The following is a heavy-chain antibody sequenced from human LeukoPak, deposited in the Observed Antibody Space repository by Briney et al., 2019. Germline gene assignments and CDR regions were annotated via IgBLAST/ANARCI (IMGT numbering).Heavy chain of an antibody. D-gene: IGHD6-19*01. CDR1: GSTISGYY. CDR2: INSDGSST. CDR3: LMYTSGWD. V-gene: IGHV3-74*03. J-gene: IGHJ4*02. Sequence: TGGSLRLSCTVSGSTISGYYMHWIRQAPGKGLVWVSRINSDGSSTTYADSVKGRFTISRDNAKNILYLQTDSLRAEDTAMYYCLMYTSGWDWGQGTLVTVSS.